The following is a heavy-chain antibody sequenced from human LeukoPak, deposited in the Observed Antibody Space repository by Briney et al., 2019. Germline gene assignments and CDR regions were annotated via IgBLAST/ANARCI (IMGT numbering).Heavy chain of an antibody. CDR3: ARDIGYLAFDY. CDR2: IKQDGSEK. V-gene: IGHV3-7*01. CDR1: GFTLSRHG. D-gene: IGHD2-15*01. J-gene: IGHJ4*02. Sequence: GGSLRLSCAASGFTLSRHGMHWVRQAPGKGLEWVANIKQDGSEKYYVDSVKGRFTISRDNAKNSLYLQMNSLRAEDTAVYYCARDIGYLAFDYWGQGTLVTVSS.